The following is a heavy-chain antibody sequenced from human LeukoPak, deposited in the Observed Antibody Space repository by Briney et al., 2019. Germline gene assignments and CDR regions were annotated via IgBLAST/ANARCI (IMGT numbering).Heavy chain of an antibody. D-gene: IGHD6-13*01. CDR2: ISGSGGST. V-gene: IGHV3-23*01. CDR1: GFTFSSYA. Sequence: GGSLRLSCAASGFTFSSYAMSWVRRAPGKGLEWVSAISGSGGSTYYADSVKGRFTISRDNSKNTLYLQMNSLRAEDTAVYYCAKRRGRGIAAAGTFDYWGQGTLVTVSS. J-gene: IGHJ4*02. CDR3: AKRRGRGIAAAGTFDY.